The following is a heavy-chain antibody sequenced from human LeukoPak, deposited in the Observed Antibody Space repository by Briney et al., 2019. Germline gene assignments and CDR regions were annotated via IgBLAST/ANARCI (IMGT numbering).Heavy chain of an antibody. Sequence: GGSLRLSCAASGFTFSDYYMSWIRQAPGKGLEWVSYISSSGSTIYYADSVKGRFTISREKAKNSLYLQMNSLRAEDPAVYYCARVFGVVRGVAGHSGGRAPLDYWGQGPLVTVSS. D-gene: IGHD3-10*01. CDR1: GFTFSDYY. J-gene: IGHJ4*02. V-gene: IGHV3-11*01. CDR2: ISSSGSTI. CDR3: ARVFGVVRGVAGHSGGRAPLDY.